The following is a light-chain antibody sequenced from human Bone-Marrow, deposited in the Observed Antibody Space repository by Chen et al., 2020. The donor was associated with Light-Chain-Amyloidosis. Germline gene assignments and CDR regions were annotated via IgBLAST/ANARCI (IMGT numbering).Light chain of an antibody. CDR1: QSVSSN. CDR2: GAS. CDR3: QQYDNWPPYT. J-gene: IGKJ2*01. V-gene: IGKV3-15*01. Sequence: EIVMTQSTATRSVSQGERATLSCRASQSVSSNLAWYQQKPGQAPRLLIYGASTRATGIPARISGSGSGTEFTLTISSLQSEDSAVYYCQQYDNWPPYTFGQGTKLEIK.